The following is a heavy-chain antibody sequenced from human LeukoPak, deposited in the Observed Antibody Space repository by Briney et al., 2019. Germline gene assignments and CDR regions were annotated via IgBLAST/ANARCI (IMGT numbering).Heavy chain of an antibody. CDR2: IRYDGSNK. Sequence: GGSLRLSCAASGFTFSSYGMHWVRQAPGKGLEWVAFIRYDGSNKYYADSVKGRFTISRDNSKNTLYLQMNSLRAEDTAVYYCAREAGYSSSCYDYWGQGTLVTVSS. CDR3: AREAGYSSSCYDY. V-gene: IGHV3-30*02. CDR1: GFTFSSYG. D-gene: IGHD6-13*01. J-gene: IGHJ4*02.